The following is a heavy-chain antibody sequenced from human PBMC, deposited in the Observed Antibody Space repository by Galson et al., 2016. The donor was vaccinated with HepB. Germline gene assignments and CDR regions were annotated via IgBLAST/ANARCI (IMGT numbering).Heavy chain of an antibody. CDR2: IDGEDDK. Sequence: PALVKPTQTLTLTCTFSGFSLSTSGMCVSWIRQPPGKALEWLALIDGEDDKYYSTSLKTRLTISKDTSKHQVVLTMTNMDPVDTATYYCARMDRGVINGGFDIWGQGTMVTVSS. V-gene: IGHV2-70*01. CDR1: GFSLSTSGMC. J-gene: IGHJ3*02. D-gene: IGHD3-10*01. CDR3: ARMDRGVINGGFDI.